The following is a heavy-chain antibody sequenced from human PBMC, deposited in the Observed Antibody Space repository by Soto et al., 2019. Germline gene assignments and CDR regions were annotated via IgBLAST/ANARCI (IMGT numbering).Heavy chain of an antibody. CDR1: GGSISSGGYY. V-gene: IGHV4-31*03. CDR2: IYYSGST. D-gene: IGHD3-10*01. Sequence: SETLSLTCTVSGGSISSGGYYWSWIRQHPGKGLEWIGYIYYSGSTYYNPSLKSRVTISVDTSKNQFSLKLSSVTAADTAVYYCAREFKGNYYGSGSYYSIDYWGQGTLVTVSS. J-gene: IGHJ4*02. CDR3: AREFKGNYYGSGSYYSIDY.